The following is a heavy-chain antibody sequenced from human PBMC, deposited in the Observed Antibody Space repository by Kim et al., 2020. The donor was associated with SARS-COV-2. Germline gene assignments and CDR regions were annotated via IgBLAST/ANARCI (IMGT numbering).Heavy chain of an antibody. V-gene: IGHV3-30*01. J-gene: IGHJ4*02. D-gene: IGHD3-22*01. Sequence: YADSGQGRFTISRDNSKNTLYLQMNSLRAEDTAVYYCARDLGSSGEPFDYWGQGTLVTVSS. CDR3: ARDLGSSGEPFDY.